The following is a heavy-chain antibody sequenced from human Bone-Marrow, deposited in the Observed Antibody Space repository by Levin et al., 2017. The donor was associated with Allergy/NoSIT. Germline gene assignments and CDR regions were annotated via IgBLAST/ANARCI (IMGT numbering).Heavy chain of an antibody. CDR3: AKDITPRHALWSGYYIPFYVMDV. J-gene: IGHJ6*02. CDR2: ISWNSGSI. Sequence: GGSLRLSCAASGFNFEDFALHWVRQFPGKGLEWVSGISWNSGSIGYADSVKGRFIISRDNAKNSLYLQMNSLRVEDTALYYCAKDITPRHALWSGYYIPFYVMDVWGQGTTVTVSS. V-gene: IGHV3-9*01. CDR1: GFNFEDFA. D-gene: IGHD3-3*01.